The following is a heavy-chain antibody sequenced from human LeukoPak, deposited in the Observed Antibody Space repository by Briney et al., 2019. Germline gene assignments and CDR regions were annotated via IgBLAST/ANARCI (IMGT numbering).Heavy chain of an antibody. CDR2: IKQDGSER. V-gene: IGHV3-7*01. CDR3: AREATWTAYNFDS. CDR1: GFSFSGYW. J-gene: IGHJ4*02. Sequence: TGGSLRLSCAASGFSFSGYWMSWVRQAPGKGLEWVANIKQDGSERYYVDSMKGRFTISRDNAKNSLYLQMNSLRAEDTAVYYCAREATWTAYNFDSWGQGTLVTVSS. D-gene: IGHD3/OR15-3a*01.